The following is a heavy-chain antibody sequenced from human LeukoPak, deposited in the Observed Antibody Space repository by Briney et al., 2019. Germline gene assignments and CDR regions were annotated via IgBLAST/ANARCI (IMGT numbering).Heavy chain of an antibody. CDR3: ARDYYDSSGYYYGTFDY. V-gene: IGHV1-69*13. J-gene: IGHJ4*02. CDR1: GGTFSSYA. Sequence: GASVKVSCKASGGTFSSYAISWVRQAPGQGLEWMGGIIPIFGTANYAQKFQGRVTITADESTSTAYMELSSLRSEDTAVYYCARDYYDSSGYYYGTFDYWGQGTLVTVSS. CDR2: IIPIFGTA. D-gene: IGHD3-22*01.